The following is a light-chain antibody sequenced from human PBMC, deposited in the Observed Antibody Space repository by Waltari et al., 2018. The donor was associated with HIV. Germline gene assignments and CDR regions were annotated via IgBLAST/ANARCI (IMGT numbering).Light chain of an antibody. CDR2: GTS. Sequence: QSVLTQPPSVSGAPGQRVTISCTGSSSNIGAGYDVHWYQQLPGTAPKLLIYGTSNRPSGVPDRFAGSKSGTSASRAITGLQAEDEADYYCQSYDSSLSGSSVFGTGTKVTVL. CDR3: QSYDSSLSGSSV. CDR1: SSNIGAGYD. J-gene: IGLJ1*01. V-gene: IGLV1-40*01.